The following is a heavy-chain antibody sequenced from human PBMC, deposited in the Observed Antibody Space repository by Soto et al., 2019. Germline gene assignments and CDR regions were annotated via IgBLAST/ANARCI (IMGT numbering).Heavy chain of an antibody. V-gene: IGHV4-30-2*01. D-gene: IGHD2-8*01. Sequence: QLQLQESGSGLVKPSQTLSLTCAVSGGSISSGGYSWSWIRQPPGKGLEWIGYIYHSGSTYYNPSLKSRVTISVDRSKNQFSLKLSSVTAADTAVYYCARAHCTNGVCYPNWFDPWGQGTLVTVSS. CDR2: IYHSGST. J-gene: IGHJ5*02. CDR3: ARAHCTNGVCYPNWFDP. CDR1: GGSISSGGYS.